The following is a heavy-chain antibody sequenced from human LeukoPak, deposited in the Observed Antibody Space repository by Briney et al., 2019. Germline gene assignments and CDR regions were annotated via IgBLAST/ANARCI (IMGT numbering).Heavy chain of an antibody. CDR3: ARSAYPGNSVIED. Sequence: GGSLRLSCAGSGITFSSYWMHWVRQAPGKGLVWVSRINSDGRSTNYADSVKGRFTISRDNAKNTLYLQMNSLRAEDTAVYYCARSAYPGNSVIEDWGRGTLVTFSS. CDR2: INSDGRST. CDR1: GITFSSYW. V-gene: IGHV3-74*01. D-gene: IGHD4-23*01. J-gene: IGHJ4*02.